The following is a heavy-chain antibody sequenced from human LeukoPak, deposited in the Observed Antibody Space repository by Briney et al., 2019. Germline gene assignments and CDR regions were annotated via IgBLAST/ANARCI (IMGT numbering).Heavy chain of an antibody. Sequence: GESLKISCKGSGYRLTSFWIGWVRQMPGKGLEWMGIIYPGDSDTRYSPSFQGQVTISADKSISTAYLQWSSLKTSDTAMYFCARVQILTGYLDYWGQGTLGTVSS. CDR2: IYPGDSDT. CDR1: GYRLTSFW. CDR3: ARVQILTGYLDY. D-gene: IGHD3-9*01. J-gene: IGHJ4*02. V-gene: IGHV5-51*01.